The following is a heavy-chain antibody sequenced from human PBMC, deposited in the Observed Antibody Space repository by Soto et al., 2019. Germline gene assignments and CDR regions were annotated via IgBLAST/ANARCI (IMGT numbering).Heavy chain of an antibody. V-gene: IGHV1-46*03. CDR1: GYTFTSYY. CDR2: INPNGGST. J-gene: IGHJ6*04. CDR3: GRGLLVGDV. Sequence: QVQLVQSGAEVKKPGASVKVSCKASGYTFTSYYIHWVRQAPGQGLEWMGIINPNGGSTNYAQKWQGRVTLTRDTSTSTVYMALSCLRSEDTAVYYCGRGLLVGDVWGKGPSVTVSS.